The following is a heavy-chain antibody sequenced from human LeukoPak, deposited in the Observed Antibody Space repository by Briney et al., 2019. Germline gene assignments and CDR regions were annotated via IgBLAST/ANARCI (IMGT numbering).Heavy chain of an antibody. V-gene: IGHV3-15*01. CDR2: IKSKTDGGEA. J-gene: IGHJ4*02. Sequence: GSLRLSCQASGFTFNNAWMSWVRQAPGKGLEWVGRIKSKTDGGEADYAESVKGRFTISRDDSKNTLYLQMNSLKTEDTALYFCTTDRLWGVWRQSNSFDYWGQGTLVAVSS. D-gene: IGHD3-3*01. CDR1: GFTFNNAW. CDR3: TTDRLWGVWRQSNSFDY.